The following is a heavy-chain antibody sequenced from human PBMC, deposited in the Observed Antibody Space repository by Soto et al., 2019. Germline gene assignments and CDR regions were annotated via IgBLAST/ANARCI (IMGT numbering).Heavy chain of an antibody. Sequence: SETLSLTCAVSGGSIISSNCLSLFRHPPGKVLEWIGEIYHSGSTNYNPSLKSRVTISVDKSKNQFSLKLSSVTAADTAVYYCASSSSSSFDYWGQGTLVTVSS. CDR2: IYHSGST. V-gene: IGHV4-4*02. CDR3: ASSSSSSFDY. D-gene: IGHD6-13*01. CDR1: GGSIISSNC. J-gene: IGHJ4*02.